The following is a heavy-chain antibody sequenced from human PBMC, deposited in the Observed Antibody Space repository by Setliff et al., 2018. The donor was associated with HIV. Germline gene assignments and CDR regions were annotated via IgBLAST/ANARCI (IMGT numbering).Heavy chain of an antibody. Sequence: GASVKVSCKASRRTFNSHTINWVRQAPGQGLDWMGRIIPILGVANCAQRFQGKVTITADKSTSTAYMELTSLRFDDTAMYYCVRGVQSPPHYSYYYMDVWGEGTMVTVSS. V-gene: IGHV1-69*02. CDR3: VRGVQSPPHYSYYYMDV. J-gene: IGHJ6*03. CDR2: IIPILGVA. D-gene: IGHD3-3*01. CDR1: RRTFNSHT.